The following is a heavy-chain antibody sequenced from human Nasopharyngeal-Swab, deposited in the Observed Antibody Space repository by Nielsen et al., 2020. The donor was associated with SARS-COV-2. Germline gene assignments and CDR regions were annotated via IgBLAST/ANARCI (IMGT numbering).Heavy chain of an antibody. J-gene: IGHJ4*02. CDR1: GGTFSSYA. Sequence: SVKVSCKASGGTFSSYATSWVRQAAGQGIEWMGRIIPILGIANYAQKFQGRVTITADKSTSTAYMELSSLRSEDTAVYYCARWGRTDGGNPRYFDYWGQGTLVTVSS. V-gene: IGHV1-69*04. CDR3: ARWGRTDGGNPRYFDY. CDR2: IIPILGIA. D-gene: IGHD4-23*01.